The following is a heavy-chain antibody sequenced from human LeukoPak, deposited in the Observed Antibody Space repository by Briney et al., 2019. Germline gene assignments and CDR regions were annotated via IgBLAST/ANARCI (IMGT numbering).Heavy chain of an antibody. CDR1: GGSISSGGYY. CDR3: AREEVNGDNYYYYMDV. D-gene: IGHD3-10*01. V-gene: IGHV4-30-2*01. Sequence: PSETLSLTCAVSGGSISSGGYYWSWIRQPPGKGLEWIGYIYHSGSTYYNPSLKSRVTISVDRSKNQFSLKLSSVTAADTAVYYCAREEVNGDNYYYYMDVWGKGTTVTVSS. J-gene: IGHJ6*03. CDR2: IYHSGST.